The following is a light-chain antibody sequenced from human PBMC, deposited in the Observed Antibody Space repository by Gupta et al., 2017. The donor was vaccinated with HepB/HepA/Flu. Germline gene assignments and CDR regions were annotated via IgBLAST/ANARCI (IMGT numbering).Light chain of an antibody. Sequence: QSVLTQPPSASGTPGQRVTISCSGSSSNIGINTVNWYQQLPGTAPKVLIDNSHQRPSGVPDRFSASKSGTSASLAISGLQSEDEVYYYCASWDTSLTGWLFGGGTKLTVL. CDR2: NSH. V-gene: IGLV1-44*01. CDR3: ASWDTSLTGWL. J-gene: IGLJ3*02. CDR1: SSNIGINT.